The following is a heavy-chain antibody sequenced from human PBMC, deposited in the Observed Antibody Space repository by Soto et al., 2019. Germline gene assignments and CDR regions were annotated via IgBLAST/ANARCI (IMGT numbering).Heavy chain of an antibody. J-gene: IGHJ4*02. V-gene: IGHV1-69*13. Sequence: SVKVSCKASGGTFSSYAISWVRQAPGQGLEWMGGIIPIFGTANYAQKFQGRVTITADESTSTAYMELSSLRSEDTAVYYCARDVEDYYDSSGYYQIGYWGQGTLVTVSS. D-gene: IGHD3-22*01. CDR1: GGTFSSYA. CDR3: ARDVEDYYDSSGYYQIGY. CDR2: IIPIFGTA.